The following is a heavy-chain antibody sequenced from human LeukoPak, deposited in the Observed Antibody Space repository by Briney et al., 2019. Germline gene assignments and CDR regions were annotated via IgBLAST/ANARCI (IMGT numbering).Heavy chain of an antibody. V-gene: IGHV3-43D*03. CDR1: GFTFDDYA. D-gene: IGHD5-12*01. CDR3: AKEGYSGYDFDY. CDR2: ISWDGGST. Sequence: QPGGSLRLSCAASGFTFDDYAMHWVRQAPGKGLEWVSLISWDGGSTYYADSVKGRFTISRDNSKNSLYLQMNSLRAEDTALYYCAKEGYSGYDFDYWGQGTLVTVSS. J-gene: IGHJ4*02.